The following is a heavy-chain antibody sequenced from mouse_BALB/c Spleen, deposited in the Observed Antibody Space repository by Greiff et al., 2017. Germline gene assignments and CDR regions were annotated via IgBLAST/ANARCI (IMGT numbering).Heavy chain of an antibody. V-gene: IGHV7-3*02. D-gene: IGHD3-3*01. J-gene: IGHJ3*01. CDR2: IRNKANGYTT. Sequence: EVQLVESGGGLVQPGGSLRLSCATSGFTFTDYYMSWVRQPPGKALEWLGFIRNKANGYTTEYSASVKGRFTISRDNSQSILYLQMNTLRAEDSATYYCARDIGPAWFAYWGQGTLVTVSA. CDR3: ARDIGPAWFAY. CDR1: GFTFTDYY.